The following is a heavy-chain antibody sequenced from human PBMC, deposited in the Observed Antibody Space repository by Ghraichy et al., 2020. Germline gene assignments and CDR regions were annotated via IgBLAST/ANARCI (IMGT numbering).Heavy chain of an antibody. Sequence: GESLNISCKGSGYSFADYWIAWVRQMPGKGLEWMGTIYPGDSDTRYSPSFQGQVTISADKSISTAHLQWSSLKASDTAIYYCAMTDYGDHYGYFHHWGQGTLVTVSS. V-gene: IGHV5-51*01. CDR1: GYSFADYW. CDR2: IYPGDSDT. CDR3: AMTDYGDHYGYFHH. D-gene: IGHD4-17*01. J-gene: IGHJ1*01.